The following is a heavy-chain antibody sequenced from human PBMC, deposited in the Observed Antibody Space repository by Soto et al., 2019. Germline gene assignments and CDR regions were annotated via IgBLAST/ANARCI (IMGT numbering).Heavy chain of an antibody. V-gene: IGHV1-18*04. Sequence: QVQLVQSGAEVKKPGASVKVSCKASGYTFTSYGISWVRKAPRQGLEWMGWISAYNGNTNYAQKLQGRVTMTTDTSTSPAYMELRSLRSDDTAVYYCARRIAAAGSGGFDPWGQGTLVTFSS. D-gene: IGHD6-13*01. CDR2: ISAYNGNT. CDR3: ARRIAAAGSGGFDP. CDR1: GYTFTSYG. J-gene: IGHJ5*02.